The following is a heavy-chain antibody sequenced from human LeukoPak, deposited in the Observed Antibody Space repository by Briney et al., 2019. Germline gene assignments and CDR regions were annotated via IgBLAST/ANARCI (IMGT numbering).Heavy chain of an antibody. CDR3: ARISGSYSKEFDY. J-gene: IGHJ4*02. V-gene: IGHV4-34*01. CDR2: INHSGST. D-gene: IGHD1-26*01. CDR1: GGSFSGYY. Sequence: SETLSLTCAVYGGSFSGYYWSWIRQPPGNGLEWIGEINHSGSTNYNPSLKSRVTISVDTSKNQFSLKLSSVTAADTAVYYCARISGSYSKEFDYWGQGTLVTVSS.